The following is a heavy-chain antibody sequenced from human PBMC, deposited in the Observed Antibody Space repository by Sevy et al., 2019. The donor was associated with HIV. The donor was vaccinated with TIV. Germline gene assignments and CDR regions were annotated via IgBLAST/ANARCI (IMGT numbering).Heavy chain of an antibody. Sequence: GGSLRLSCAASGFTFSSYAMHWVRQAPGKGLEWVAVISYDGSNKYYADSMKGRFTISRDNSKNTLYLQMNSLRAEDTAVYYCARKRGYCSGGSCYLRGAFDIWGQGTMVTVSS. J-gene: IGHJ3*02. CDR1: GFTFSSYA. V-gene: IGHV3-30-3*01. D-gene: IGHD2-15*01. CDR2: ISYDGSNK. CDR3: ARKRGYCSGGSCYLRGAFDI.